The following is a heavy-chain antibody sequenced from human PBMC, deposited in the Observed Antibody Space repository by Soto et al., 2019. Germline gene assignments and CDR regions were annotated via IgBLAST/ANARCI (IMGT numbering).Heavy chain of an antibody. CDR3: ARDIASSRFDL. CDR1: GFTFRNHG. Sequence: QVQLVESGGGVVQPGRSLRLSCAASGFTFRNHGMHWVRQAPGKGLEWVAVIWYDGSDKYYTGSVEGRFTISRDNSKNTLFLQINSLRAEDTAVYYCARDIASSRFDLWGQGTLVIVSS. J-gene: IGHJ4*02. D-gene: IGHD6-13*01. V-gene: IGHV3-33*01. CDR2: IWYDGSDK.